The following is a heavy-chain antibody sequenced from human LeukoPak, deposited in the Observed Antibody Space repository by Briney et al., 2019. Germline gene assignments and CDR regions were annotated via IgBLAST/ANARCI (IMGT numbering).Heavy chain of an antibody. J-gene: IGHJ4*02. Sequence: PSETLSLTCAVYGGSFSGYYWSWIRQPPGKGLEWIGEINHSGSTNYNPSLRSRVTISVDTSKNQFSLKLSSVTAADTAVYYCARENDSSGYSGYHFDYWGQGTLVTVSS. CDR1: GGSFSGYY. CDR2: INHSGST. CDR3: ARENDSSGYSGYHFDY. V-gene: IGHV4-34*01. D-gene: IGHD3-22*01.